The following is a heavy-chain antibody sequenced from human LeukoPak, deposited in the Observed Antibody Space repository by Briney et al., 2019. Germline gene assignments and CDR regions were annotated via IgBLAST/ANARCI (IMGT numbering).Heavy chain of an antibody. Sequence: GGSLRLSCAASGFTFSGSAMHWVRQAPGKGLEWVAVISYDGSNKYYADSVKGRFTISRDNSKNTLYLQMNSLRAEDTAVYYCARDSLLGGSSGWFYWFDPWGQGTLVTVSS. D-gene: IGHD6-19*01. V-gene: IGHV3-30*04. CDR3: ARDSLLGGSSGWFYWFDP. J-gene: IGHJ5*02. CDR2: ISYDGSNK. CDR1: GFTFSGSA.